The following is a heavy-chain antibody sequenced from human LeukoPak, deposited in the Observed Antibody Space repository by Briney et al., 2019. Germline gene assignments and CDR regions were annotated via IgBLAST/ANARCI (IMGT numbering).Heavy chain of an antibody. CDR2: ISGSGGST. J-gene: IGHJ4*02. CDR1: GGSISSGGYY. V-gene: IGHV3-23*01. D-gene: IGHD2-8*02. Sequence: ETLSLTCTVSGGSISSGGYYWSWIRQAPGKGLEWVSAISGSGGSTYYADSVKGRFTISRDNSKNTLYLQMNSLRAEDTAVYYCAKLLFELGVKGYFDYWGQGTLVTVSS. CDR3: AKLLFELGVKGYFDY.